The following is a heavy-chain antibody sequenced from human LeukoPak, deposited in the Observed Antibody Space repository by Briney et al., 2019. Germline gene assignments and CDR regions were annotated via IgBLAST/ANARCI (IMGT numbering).Heavy chain of an antibody. V-gene: IGHV4-59*01. D-gene: IGHD5-12*01. J-gene: IGHJ3*02. Sequence: PSETLSLTCTVSGGSISSYYWSWIRQPPGKGLEWIGYIYYIGSTNYNPSLKSRVTISVDTSKNQFSLKLSSVTAADTAVYYCARGVRLDAFDIWGQGTTVTVSS. CDR1: GGSISSYY. CDR3: ARGVRLDAFDI. CDR2: IYYIGST.